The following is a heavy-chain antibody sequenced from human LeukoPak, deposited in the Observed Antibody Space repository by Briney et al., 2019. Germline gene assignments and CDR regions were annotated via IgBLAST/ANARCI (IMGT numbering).Heavy chain of an antibody. D-gene: IGHD3-22*01. J-gene: IGHJ4*02. CDR1: GFPFSSYA. CDR3: AKGDTYYYDSSGLY. Sequence: GGSLRLSCAASGFPFSSYAMNWVRQAPGKGLEWVSALSGSGSNTFYADSAKGRFTISRDNSKNTLYLQMNSLRAEDTAVYYCAKGDTYYYDSSGLYWGQGTLVTVSS. V-gene: IGHV3-23*01. CDR2: LSGSGSNT.